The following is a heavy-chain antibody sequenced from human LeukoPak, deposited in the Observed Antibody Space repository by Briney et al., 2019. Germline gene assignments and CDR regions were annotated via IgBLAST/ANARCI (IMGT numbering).Heavy chain of an antibody. V-gene: IGHV1-18*01. CDR3: ARHRMISRQYYYDSSGYYDN. CDR1: GYTFTSYG. Sequence: ASVKVSRKASGYTFTSYGISWVRQAPGQGLEWMGWISAYNGNTNYAQKLQGRVALTTDTSTSTAYMELRSLRSDDTAVYYCARHRMISRQYYYDSSGYYDNWGQGTLVTVSS. CDR2: ISAYNGNT. D-gene: IGHD3-22*01. J-gene: IGHJ4*02.